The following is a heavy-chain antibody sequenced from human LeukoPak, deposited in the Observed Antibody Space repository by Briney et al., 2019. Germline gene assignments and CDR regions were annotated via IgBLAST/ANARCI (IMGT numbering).Heavy chain of an antibody. CDR1: GGSISSGGYY. CDR3: ARGGAYSSSSPHFDY. CDR2: IYHSGST. J-gene: IGHJ4*02. Sequence: SQTLSLTCTVSGGSISSGGYYWSWIRQPPGKGLEWIGYIYHSGSTYYDPSLKSRVTISVDRSKNQFSLKLSSVTAADTAVYYCARGGAYSSSSPHFDYWGQGTLVTVSS. V-gene: IGHV4-30-2*01. D-gene: IGHD6-6*01.